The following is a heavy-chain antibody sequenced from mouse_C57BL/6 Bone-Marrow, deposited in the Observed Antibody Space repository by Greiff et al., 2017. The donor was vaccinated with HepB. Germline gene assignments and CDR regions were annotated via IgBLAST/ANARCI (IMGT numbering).Heavy chain of an antibody. CDR2: IDPSDSYT. J-gene: IGHJ2*01. CDR3: ARVGDGYYLGPFDY. CDR1: GYTFTSYW. V-gene: IGHV1-50*01. D-gene: IGHD2-3*01. Sequence: VQLQQPGAELVKPGASVKLSCKASGYTFTSYWMQWVKQRPGQGLEWIGEIDPSDSYTNYNQKFKGKATLTVDTSSSTAYMQLSSLTSEDSAVYYCARVGDGYYLGPFDYWGQGTTLTVSS.